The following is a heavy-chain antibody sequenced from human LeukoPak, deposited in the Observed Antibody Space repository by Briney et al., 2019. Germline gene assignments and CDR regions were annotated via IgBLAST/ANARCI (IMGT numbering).Heavy chain of an antibody. CDR3: ASGYFDY. J-gene: IGHJ4*02. V-gene: IGHV4-34*01. CDR1: GGSFSGYY. CDR2: INHSGST. Sequence: PSETLSLTCAVYGGSFSGYYWSWIRQPPGKGLEWIGEINHSGSTNYNPSLKSRVTISVDTSKNQFSLKLSSVTAADTAVYYCASGYFDYWGQGTLVTVPS.